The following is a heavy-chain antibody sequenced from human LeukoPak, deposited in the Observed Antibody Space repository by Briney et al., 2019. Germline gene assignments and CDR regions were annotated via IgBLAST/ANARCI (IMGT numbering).Heavy chain of an antibody. J-gene: IGHJ5*02. CDR3: ARHDCSSTSCYAFSISWFDP. Sequence: SETLSLNCTVSGGSISSSSDYWGWIRQPPGKGLEWIGSIYYNGSTYYNPSLKSRVTISVDTSKNQFSLKLSSVTAADTAVYYCARHDCSSTSCYAFSISWFDPWGQGTLVTVSS. V-gene: IGHV4-39*01. CDR1: GGSISSSSDY. CDR2: IYYNGST. D-gene: IGHD2-2*01.